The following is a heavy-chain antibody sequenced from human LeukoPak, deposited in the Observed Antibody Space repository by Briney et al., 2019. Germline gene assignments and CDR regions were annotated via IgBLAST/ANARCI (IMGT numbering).Heavy chain of an antibody. J-gene: IGHJ6*02. D-gene: IGHD1-26*01. CDR3: ARARELQTYYYYGMDV. V-gene: IGHV3-11*01. CDR2: ISSSGSTI. CDR1: GFTFSIYA. Sequence: GGSLRLSCAASGFTFSIYAMSWVRQAPGKGLEWVSYISSSGSTIYYADSVKGRFTISRDNAKNSLYLQMNSLRAEDTAVYYCARARELQTYYYYGMDVWGQGTTVTVSS.